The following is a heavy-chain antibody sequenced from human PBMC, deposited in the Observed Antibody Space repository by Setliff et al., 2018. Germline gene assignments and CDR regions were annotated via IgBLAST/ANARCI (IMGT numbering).Heavy chain of an antibody. V-gene: IGHV3-21*04. CDR1: GFPFSIYS. CDR3: VNSYRGYDDYPDY. CDR2: ISDSSFHI. Sequence: GGSLRLSCAASGFPFSIYSMHWVRQAPGKGLEWVSSISDSSFHIYYRDSVRGRFTISRDNAKNSLYLQMNSLRVEDTAVYYCVNSYRGYDDYPDYWGQGTLVTVSS. J-gene: IGHJ4*02. D-gene: IGHD3-16*02.